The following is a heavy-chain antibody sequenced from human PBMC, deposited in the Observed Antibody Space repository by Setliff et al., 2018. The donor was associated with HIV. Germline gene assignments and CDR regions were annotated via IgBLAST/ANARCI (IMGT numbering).Heavy chain of an antibody. CDR1: GGSLSGFY. D-gene: IGHD3-3*01. V-gene: IGHV4-59*06. CDR2: IFYRGST. CDR3: ARAGHYDFLGGFSAQPLDP. Sequence: LSLTCTVSGGSLSGFYWSWFRQPAGKGLEWIGYIFYRGSTYYNPSLKSRVSLSIDTSKNYFSLKLTSVTAADTAMYFCARAGHYDFLGGFSAQPLDPWGRGILVTVSS. J-gene: IGHJ5*02.